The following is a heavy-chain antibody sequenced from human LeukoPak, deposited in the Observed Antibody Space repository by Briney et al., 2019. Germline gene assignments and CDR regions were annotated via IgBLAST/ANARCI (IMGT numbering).Heavy chain of an antibody. V-gene: IGHV4-39*01. Sequence: SETLSLTCTVSGGSISSSSYYWGWIRQPPRKGLEWIGSIYYSGSTYYNPSLKSRVTISVDTSKNQFSLKLSSVTAADTAVYYCARQPPYCGGDCPHPNDAFDIWGQGTMVTVSS. CDR1: GGSISSSSYY. CDR3: ARQPPYCGGDCPHPNDAFDI. CDR2: IYYSGST. J-gene: IGHJ3*02. D-gene: IGHD2-21*02.